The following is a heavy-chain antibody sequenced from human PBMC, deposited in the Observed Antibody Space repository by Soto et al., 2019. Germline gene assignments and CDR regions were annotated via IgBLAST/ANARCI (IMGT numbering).Heavy chain of an antibody. CDR3: AKGRRGIVATSEYYYYYYMDV. D-gene: IGHD5-12*01. CDR2: ISGSGGST. CDR1: GFTFSSYA. J-gene: IGHJ6*03. V-gene: IGHV3-23*01. Sequence: GGSLRLSCASSGFTFSSYAMSLVRQAPGKGLEWVSAISGSGGSTYYADSVKGRFTISRDNSKNTLYLQMNSLRAEDTAVYYCAKGRRGIVATSEYYYYYYMDVWGKGTTVTVSS.